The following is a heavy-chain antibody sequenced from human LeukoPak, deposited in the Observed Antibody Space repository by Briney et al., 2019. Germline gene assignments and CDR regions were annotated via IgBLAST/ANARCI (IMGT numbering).Heavy chain of an antibody. CDR1: GYSFTSYW. CDR3: ARQGKEYYDFWSGYYTPPYGMDV. V-gene: IGHV5-51*01. CDR2: IYPGDSDT. D-gene: IGHD3-3*01. Sequence: GESLKISCKGSGYSFTSYWIGWVRQMPGKGLEWMGIIYPGDSDTRYSPSFQGQVTISADKSISTAYLQWSSLKASDTAMYYCARQGKEYYDFWSGYYTPPYGMDVWGQGTTVTVPS. J-gene: IGHJ6*02.